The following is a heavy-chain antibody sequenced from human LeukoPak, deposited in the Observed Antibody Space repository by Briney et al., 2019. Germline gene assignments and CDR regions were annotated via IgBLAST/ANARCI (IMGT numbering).Heavy chain of an antibody. CDR2: ISYDGSNN. Sequence: PGRSLRLSCAASGFTFSSYGMHWVRQAPGKGLEWVAVISYDGSNNYDADSVKGRFTISRDNSKNTLYLQMNSLRVEDTAVYYCAREYSHAGFDYWGQGTLVTVSS. D-gene: IGHD1-26*01. J-gene: IGHJ4*02. CDR3: AREYSHAGFDY. V-gene: IGHV3-30*03. CDR1: GFTFSSYG.